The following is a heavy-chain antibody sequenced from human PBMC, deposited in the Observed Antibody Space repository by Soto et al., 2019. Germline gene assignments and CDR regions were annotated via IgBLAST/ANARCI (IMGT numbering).Heavy chain of an antibody. CDR3: AREYSRAWVSFDY. Sequence: EVQLLESGGGLVQPGGSLRLSCAASGFTFSSYAMSWVRQAPGKGLEWVSSFSGSGGSTYYADSVKGRFTISRDNSKHALYLQMDGLRAEDRAVYYCAREYSRAWVSFDYWGQGTLVTVSS. V-gene: IGHV3-23*01. D-gene: IGHD6-19*01. CDR2: FSGSGGST. J-gene: IGHJ4*02. CDR1: GFTFSSYA.